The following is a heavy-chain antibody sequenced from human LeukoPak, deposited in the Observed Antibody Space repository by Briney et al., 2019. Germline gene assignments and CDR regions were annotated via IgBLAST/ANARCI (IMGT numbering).Heavy chain of an antibody. V-gene: IGHV4-31*03. D-gene: IGHD2/OR15-2a*01. CDR1: GGSISSGAYY. Sequence: SQTLSLTCTVSGGSISSGAYYWNWIRQHPGKGLEWIGYIYYIGSTYYNPSLKSRVTMSVDTSKNQFSLKLSSVTAADTAVYYCAREVIEDWFDPWGQGTLVTVSS. J-gene: IGHJ5*02. CDR3: AREVIEDWFDP. CDR2: IYYIGST.